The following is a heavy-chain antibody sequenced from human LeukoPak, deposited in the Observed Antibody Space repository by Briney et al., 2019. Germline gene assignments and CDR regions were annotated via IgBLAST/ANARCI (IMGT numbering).Heavy chain of an antibody. CDR3: AREGRERLLQYFDY. D-gene: IGHD1-1*01. J-gene: IGHJ4*02. CDR1: GGTFSSYA. CDR2: IIPIFGTA. V-gene: IGHV1-69*13. Sequence: SVKVSCKASGGTFSSYAISWVRQAPGQGLEWMGGIIPIFGTANYAQKFQGRVTITADESTSTAYMELSSLRSEDTAVYYCAREGRERLLQYFDYWGQGTLVTVSS.